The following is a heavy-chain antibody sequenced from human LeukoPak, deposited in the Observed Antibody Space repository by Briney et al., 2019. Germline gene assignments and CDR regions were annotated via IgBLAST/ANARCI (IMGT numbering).Heavy chain of an antibody. D-gene: IGHD1-26*01. J-gene: IGHJ4*02. V-gene: IGHV1-2*02. Sequence: GASVKVSCKASGYTFSGYYVHWVRQAPGQGLEWMVWINPNSGGTNYAQKFQGRVTMTRDTSTSTVYMELSSLRSEDTAVYYCARAGGGSYGGPYDYWGQGTLVTVSS. CDR1: GYTFSGYY. CDR2: INPNSGGT. CDR3: ARAGGGSYGGPYDY.